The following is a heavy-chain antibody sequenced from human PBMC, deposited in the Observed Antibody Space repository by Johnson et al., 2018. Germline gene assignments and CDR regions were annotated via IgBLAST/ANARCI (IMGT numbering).Heavy chain of an antibody. V-gene: IGHV3-30*18. CDR3: SKDDYAAGSYDPPNAFDI. CDR1: GFIFSNYG. J-gene: IGHJ3*02. Sequence: QVRLGQSGGGVVQPGRSLRLCCAASGFIFSNYGMHWVRQAPGKGLEWGAVISYEGNNKYYAASGKGRFPISRENSENTFYLQMHSLRTDDTAVYYCSKDDYAAGSYDPPNAFDIWGQGTLLTVSS. CDR2: ISYEGNNK. D-gene: IGHD3-10*01.